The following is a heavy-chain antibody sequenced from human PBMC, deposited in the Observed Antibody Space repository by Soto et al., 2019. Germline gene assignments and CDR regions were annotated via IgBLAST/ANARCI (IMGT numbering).Heavy chain of an antibody. CDR2: IYWDDDE. J-gene: IGHJ4*02. CDR3: AHMNTTASLKY. D-gene: IGHD1-1*01. V-gene: IGHV2-5*02. Sequence: QITLKESGPTLVKPTQTLTLTCTFSGFSLSTSGVGVGWIRQPPGKALEWLALIYWDDDERYSPSLKSRLTITKDTYKNQVVLTMTNMDPVDTATYYCAHMNTTASLKYWGQGTLVTVSS. CDR1: GFSLSTSGVG.